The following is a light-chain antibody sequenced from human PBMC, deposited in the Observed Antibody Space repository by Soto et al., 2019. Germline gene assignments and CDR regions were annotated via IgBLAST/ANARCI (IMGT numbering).Light chain of an antibody. V-gene: IGLV2-14*03. CDR3: GSWTRSTTFV. CDR1: SSDIGSYNY. Sequence: QSALTQPASVSGSPGQSITIFCTGTSSDIGSYNYVTWYQQHPGKVPKLMIYDVSNRPSGVSNRFSGSKSGNTASLTISGLQAEDEADYYCGSWTRSTTFVFGGGTKVTVL. CDR2: DVS. J-gene: IGLJ3*02.